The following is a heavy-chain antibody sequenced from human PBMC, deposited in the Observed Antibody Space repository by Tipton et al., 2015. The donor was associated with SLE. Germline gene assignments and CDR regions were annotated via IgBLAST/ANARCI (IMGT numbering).Heavy chain of an antibody. D-gene: IGHD2-2*01. V-gene: IGHV4-34*12. CDR3: ARVAPAEVFDY. Sequence: TLSLTCAVYGESFNGYFWTWIRQPPGKGLEWIAEIIHSGVTNYNPSLRSRVTISVDMSKNQVSLKLSSVTAAVTAVYYCARVAPAEVFDYWGQGTLVTVSS. CDR2: IIHSGVT. J-gene: IGHJ4*02. CDR1: GESFNGYF.